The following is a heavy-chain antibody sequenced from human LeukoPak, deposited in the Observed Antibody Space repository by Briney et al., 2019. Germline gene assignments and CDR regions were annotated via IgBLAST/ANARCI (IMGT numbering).Heavy chain of an antibody. D-gene: IGHD3-22*01. V-gene: IGHV4-59*01. Sequence: SSETLSLTCTVSGGSISSYYWSWIRQPPGKGLEWIGYIYYSGSTNYNPSLKSRVTISVDTSKTQLSLKLNSVTAADTAVYYCARDRAYYYDSSGYHGAFDIWGQGTLVTVSS. CDR1: GGSISSYY. J-gene: IGHJ3*02. CDR2: IYYSGST. CDR3: ARDRAYYYDSSGYHGAFDI.